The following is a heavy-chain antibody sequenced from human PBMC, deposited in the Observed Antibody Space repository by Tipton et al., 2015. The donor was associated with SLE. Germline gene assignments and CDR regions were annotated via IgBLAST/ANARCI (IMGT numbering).Heavy chain of an antibody. CDR2: IYTSGST. CDR3: ASGGYGSGSHYLGGWFDP. CDR1: GGSISSYY. J-gene: IGHJ5*02. V-gene: IGHV4-4*08. D-gene: IGHD3-10*01. Sequence: TLSLTCTVSGGSISSYYWSWIRQSPGKGLEWIGYIYTSGSTNYNPSLKSRVTISADTSKNQFSPKLSSVTAADTAVYYCASGGYGSGSHYLGGWFDPWGRGTLVTVSS.